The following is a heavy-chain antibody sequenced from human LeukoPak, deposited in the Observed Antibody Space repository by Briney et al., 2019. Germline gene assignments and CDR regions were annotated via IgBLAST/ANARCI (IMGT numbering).Heavy chain of an antibody. Sequence: QPGGSLRLSCAASGFNFSSYWMHWVRQAPGKGLVWVSRIHSDGSGTTYPDSVKGRFTISRDNAKNTLYLQMNSLRAEETAVYYCARVIIVGATGIWGQGKMVTVSS. CDR1: GFNFSSYW. CDR3: ARVIIVGATGI. D-gene: IGHD1-26*01. CDR2: IHSDGSGT. J-gene: IGHJ3*02. V-gene: IGHV3-74*01.